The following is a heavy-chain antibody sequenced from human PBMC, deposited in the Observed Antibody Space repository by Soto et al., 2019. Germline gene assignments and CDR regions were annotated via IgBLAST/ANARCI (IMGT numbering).Heavy chain of an antibody. D-gene: IGHD2-15*01. J-gene: IGHJ4*02. CDR2: INPSGGST. V-gene: IGHV1-46*03. Sequence: ASVKVSCKASGYTFTSYGISWVRQAPGQGLEWMGIINPSGGSTSYAQKFQGRVTMTRDTSTSTVYMELSSLRSEDTVVYYCARVYCSGGSCYSIDYWGQGTLVTVSS. CDR1: GYTFTSYG. CDR3: ARVYCSGGSCYSIDY.